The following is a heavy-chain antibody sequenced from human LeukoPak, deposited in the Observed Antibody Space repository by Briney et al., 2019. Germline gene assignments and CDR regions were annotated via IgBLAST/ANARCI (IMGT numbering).Heavy chain of an antibody. D-gene: IGHD3-3*01. J-gene: IGHJ4*02. V-gene: IGHV3-7*01. CDR3: ARGGSLEDN. Sequence: GGSLRLSCAASGFIFSSYWMSWVRQAPGQGLEWVTNIKQDGSEKYYLDSVKGRFTISRDNAKNSLYLQMNNLRVEDTAVYYCARGGSLEDNWGQGTLVTVSS. CDR2: IKQDGSEK. CDR1: GFIFSSYW.